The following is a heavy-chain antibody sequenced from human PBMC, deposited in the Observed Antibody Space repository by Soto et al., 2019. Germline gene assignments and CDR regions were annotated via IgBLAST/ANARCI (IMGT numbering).Heavy chain of an antibody. CDR2: IFSNDEK. J-gene: IGHJ5*02. V-gene: IGHV2-26*01. D-gene: IGHD2-15*01. CDR1: GFSLSNARMG. CDR3: SVVVVAAPYNWFDP. Sequence: QVTLKESGPVLVKPTETLTLTCTVSGFSLSNARMGVSWIRQPPGKALEWLAHIFSNDEKSYSTSLKSRLTISKDTSKSQVVLTMTNMDPVDTATYYCSVVVVAAPYNWFDPWGQGTLVTVSS.